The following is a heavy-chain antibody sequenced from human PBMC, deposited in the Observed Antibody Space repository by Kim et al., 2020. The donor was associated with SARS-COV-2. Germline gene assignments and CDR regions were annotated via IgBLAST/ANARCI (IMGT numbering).Heavy chain of an antibody. CDR1: GFTFSSYG. CDR3: AKEFGMTAAAGYYYYYG. CDR2: ISYDGSNK. J-gene: IGHJ6*01. D-gene: IGHD6-13*01. V-gene: IGHV3-30*18. Sequence: GGSLRLSCAASGFTFSSYGMHWVRQAPSKGLEWVAVISYDGSNKYYADSVKGRFTISRDNSKNTLYLQMNSLRAEDTAVYYCAKEFGMTAAAGYYYYYG.